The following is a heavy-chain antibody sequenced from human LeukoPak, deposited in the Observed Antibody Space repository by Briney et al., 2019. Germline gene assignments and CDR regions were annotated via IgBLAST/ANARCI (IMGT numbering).Heavy chain of an antibody. CDR2: ISTSGGNT. CDR1: GFTFTTYA. J-gene: IGHJ3*02. D-gene: IGHD3-22*01. CDR3: ARDRYTTGYYYDAFDI. V-gene: IGHV3-23*01. Sequence: GGSLRLSCAASGFTFTTYALAWIRQAPGKGLEWVSTISTSGGNTYYVDSVKGRFTISRDNSQNTLYLQMNSLRAEDTAVYYCARDRYTTGYYYDAFDIWGQGTMVTVSS.